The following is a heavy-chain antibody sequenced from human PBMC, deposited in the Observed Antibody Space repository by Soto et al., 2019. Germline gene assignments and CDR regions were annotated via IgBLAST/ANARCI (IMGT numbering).Heavy chain of an antibody. D-gene: IGHD6-13*01. J-gene: IGHJ5*02. V-gene: IGHV4-34*01. Sequence: SETLSLTCAVYGGSFSGYYWSWIRQPPGKGLEWIGEINHSGSTNYNPSLKSRVTISVDTSKNQFSLKLRSVTAADTAVYYCARGLRSSSWYLFDWFDPWGQGTLVTVSS. CDR1: GGSFSGYY. CDR3: ARGLRSSSWYLFDWFDP. CDR2: INHSGST.